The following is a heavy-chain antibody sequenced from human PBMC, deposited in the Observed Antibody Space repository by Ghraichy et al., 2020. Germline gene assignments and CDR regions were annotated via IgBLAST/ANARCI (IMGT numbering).Heavy chain of an antibody. D-gene: IGHD6-6*01. CDR1: GFSFSRFA. CDR3: ARVIAALSGLDY. V-gene: IGHV3-23*01. J-gene: IGHJ4*02. CDR2: IGSNGHDT. Sequence: GSLRLSCAASGFSFSRFAMSWVRQAPGKGLEYVSSIGSNGHDTFYGDSVKGRFTISRDNSRNTLHLQMNGLRTEDTAVYYCARVIAALSGLDYWGQGALVTVSP.